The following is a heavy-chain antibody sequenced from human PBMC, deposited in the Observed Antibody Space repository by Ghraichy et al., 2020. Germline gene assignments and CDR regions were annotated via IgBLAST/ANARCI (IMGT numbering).Heavy chain of an antibody. D-gene: IGHD6-19*01. CDR1: GFTFSSYA. V-gene: IGHV3-64D*06. CDR2: ITGTGGGT. J-gene: IGHJ4*02. CDR3: VKSPTSGWYIDY. Sequence: GGSLRLSCSASGFTFSSYAMHWVRQAPGKGLEYVSAITGTGGGTYYADSVRGRFTISRDNSKNTLYLQMSSLRAEDTAVYYCVKSPTSGWYIDYCGQGTLVTVSS.